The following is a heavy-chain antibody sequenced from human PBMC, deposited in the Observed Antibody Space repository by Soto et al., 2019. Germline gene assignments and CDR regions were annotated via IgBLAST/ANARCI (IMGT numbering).Heavy chain of an antibody. CDR2: IYYTGPT. J-gene: IGHJ4*01. CDR3: ARQVTYAILAPPGLLDN. D-gene: IGHD3-9*01. V-gene: IGHV4-39*01. CDR1: GGSISSTDHF. Sequence: QLQLQESGPGLVKPSETLSLTCAVSGGSISSTDHFWGWIRQPPGKGLAWVGSIYYTGPTYYNPSFTCRGTMSVVTSKNQFSLNLSSVTAADAVVYDCARQVTYAILAPPGLLDNSGHGSLVIVSS.